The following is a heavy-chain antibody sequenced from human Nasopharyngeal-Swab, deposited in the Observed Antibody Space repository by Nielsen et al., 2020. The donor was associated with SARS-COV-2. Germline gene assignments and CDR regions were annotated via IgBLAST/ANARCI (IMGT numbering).Heavy chain of an antibody. Sequence: GESLKISCQGSGYSFSAYWIAWVRQMPGKGLEWMGIIYPGDSDTRYSPSFQGQVTISADKSISTAYLQWGSLEASDTAMYYCARCDGYNSADYWGQGTLVTVSS. D-gene: IGHD5-24*01. CDR2: IYPGDSDT. V-gene: IGHV5-51*01. CDR1: GYSFSAYW. J-gene: IGHJ4*02. CDR3: ARCDGYNSADY.